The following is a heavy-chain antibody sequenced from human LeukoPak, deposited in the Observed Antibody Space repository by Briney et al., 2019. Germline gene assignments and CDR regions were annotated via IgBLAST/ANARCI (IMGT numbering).Heavy chain of an antibody. CDR1: SFSLSDYG. D-gene: IGHD3-22*01. CDR2: ISGSGGST. CDR3: AKDDYYDSSGYYYY. V-gene: IGHV3-23*01. J-gene: IGHJ4*02. Sequence: PGGSLRLSCSPSSFSLSDYGMSWVRQAPGKGLEWVSAISGSGGSTYYADSVKGRFTISRDNSKNTLYLQMNSLRAEDTAVYYCAKDDYYDSSGYYYYWGQGTLVTVSS.